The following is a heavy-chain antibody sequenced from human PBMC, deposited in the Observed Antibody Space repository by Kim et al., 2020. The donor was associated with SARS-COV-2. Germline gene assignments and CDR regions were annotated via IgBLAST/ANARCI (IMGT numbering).Heavy chain of an antibody. CDR3: ARSDAFDI. V-gene: IGHV3-21*01. CDR2: TNYI. J-gene: IGHJ3*02. Sequence: TNYISYPASVKGRFTISRDNTKNSLYLQMDSLRAEDTAMYYCARSDAFDIWGQGTMVTVSS.